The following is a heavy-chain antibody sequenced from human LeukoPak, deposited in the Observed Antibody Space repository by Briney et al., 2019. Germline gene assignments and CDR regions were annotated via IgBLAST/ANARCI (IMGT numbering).Heavy chain of an antibody. V-gene: IGHV4-59*02. Sequence: SETLSLTCTVSGGSVTSYYWSWIRQPPGKGLEWIGYIYYSGSTNYNPSLKSRVTISVDTSKNQFSLKLSSVTAADTAVYYCARGFRYSYGTFDYWGQGTLVTVSS. J-gene: IGHJ4*02. D-gene: IGHD5-18*01. CDR1: GGSVTSYY. CDR2: IYYSGST. CDR3: ARGFRYSYGTFDY.